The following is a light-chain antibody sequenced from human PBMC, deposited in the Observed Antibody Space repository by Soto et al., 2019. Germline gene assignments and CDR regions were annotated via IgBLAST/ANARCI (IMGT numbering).Light chain of an antibody. Sequence: QSALTQPASVSGSPGQSITISCTGTSSDVGGFNYVSWYQQQPGRAPKLILSEVSNRPSGVAHRFTGSKSGNTASLTISGLQAEDEADYYCSSFTSSITYVFGTGTKVTVL. J-gene: IGLJ1*01. CDR1: SSDVGGFNY. CDR2: EVS. V-gene: IGLV2-14*01. CDR3: SSFTSSITYV.